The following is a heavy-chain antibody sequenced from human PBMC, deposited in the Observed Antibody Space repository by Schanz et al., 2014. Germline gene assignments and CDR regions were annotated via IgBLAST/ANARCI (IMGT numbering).Heavy chain of an antibody. CDR1: GFTFSSYA. J-gene: IGHJ4*02. V-gene: IGHV3-30*18. CDR3: VKGGTNTLDS. Sequence: VQLLESGGGLVQPGGSLRLSCAASGFTFSSYAMSWVRQAPGRGLEWVALISHDGSNKNSADSVKGRFTISRDNSKNTLYLQMNSLRGDDTAIYYCVKGGTNTLDSWGQGTLVTVSS. CDR2: ISHDGSNK.